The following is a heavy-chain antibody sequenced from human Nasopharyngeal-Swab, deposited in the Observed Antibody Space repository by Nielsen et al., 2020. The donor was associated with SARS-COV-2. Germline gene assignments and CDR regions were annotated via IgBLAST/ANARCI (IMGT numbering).Heavy chain of an antibody. J-gene: IGHJ6*03. CDR2: MNPNSGNT. D-gene: IGHD5-12*01. Sequence: ASVKVSCKASGYTFSSSYDINWEREATGQGLEWIGWMNPNSGNTGYAQMFQGRVTMTRITSISTAYMELSSLRSEDTAVYYCARGLIVATIFHYYHYMDVWGKGTTVTVSS. CDR3: ARGLIVATIFHYYHYMDV. CDR1: GYTFSSSYD. V-gene: IGHV1-8*01.